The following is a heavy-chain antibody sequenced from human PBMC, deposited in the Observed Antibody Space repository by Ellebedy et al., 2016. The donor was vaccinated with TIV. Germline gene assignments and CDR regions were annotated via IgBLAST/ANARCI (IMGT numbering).Heavy chain of an antibody. V-gene: IGHV1-46*01. D-gene: IGHD3-3*01. CDR2: INPSGGST. J-gene: IGHJ4*02. CDR3: ARGTRTRITIFGVVTGTFDY. CDR1: SGTFTSYY. Sequence: ASVKVSXKASSGTFTSYYMHWVRQAPGQGLEWMGIINPSGGSTSYAQKFQGRVTMTRDTSTSTVYMELSSLRSEDTAVYYCARGTRTRITIFGVVTGTFDYWGQGTLVTVSS.